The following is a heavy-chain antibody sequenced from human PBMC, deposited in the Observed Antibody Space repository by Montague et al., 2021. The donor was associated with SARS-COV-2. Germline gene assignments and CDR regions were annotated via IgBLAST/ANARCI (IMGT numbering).Heavy chain of an antibody. V-gene: IGHV3-74*01. Sequence: SLRLSCAASGFEFSRYWIHWVRQVPGKGLVWLSSIKNDGRTTGYADSVKGRFTISRDNAKNTVYLRINSVTVDDTALYYCAREEASEYPDAFDLWGQGTLVTVSS. CDR3: AREEASEYPDAFDL. J-gene: IGHJ3*01. CDR1: GFEFSRYW. D-gene: IGHD1-26*01. CDR2: IKNDGRTT.